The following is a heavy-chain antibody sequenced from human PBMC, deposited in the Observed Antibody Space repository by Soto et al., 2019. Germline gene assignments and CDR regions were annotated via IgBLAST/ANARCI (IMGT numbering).Heavy chain of an antibody. CDR3: ARDQGGSYDSWFDP. CDR1: TFSMYS. V-gene: IGHV3-21*06. Sequence: EVQVVESGGGLVKPGGSLRLSCTFTFSMYSMNRVRQAPGKGLEWVASISSGSAYIKYAESVKGRFTISRDNAKNSLHLQMNSLRAEDTAIYHCARDQGGSYDSWFDPWGQGTLVTVSS. J-gene: IGHJ5*02. CDR2: ISSGSAYI. D-gene: IGHD1-26*01.